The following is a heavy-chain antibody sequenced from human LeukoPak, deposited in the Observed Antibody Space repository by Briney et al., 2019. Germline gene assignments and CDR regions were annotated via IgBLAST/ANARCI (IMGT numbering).Heavy chain of an antibody. D-gene: IGHD2-2*01. CDR1: GGSFSGYY. Sequence: PSETLSLTCAVYGGSFSGYYWSWIRQPPGKGLEWIGEINHSGSTNYNPSLKSRVTMSVDTAKNQFSLKVSSVTAADTAVYYCARLCTSTSCYRDLDYWGQGTLVTVSS. V-gene: IGHV4-34*01. J-gene: IGHJ4*01. CDR3: ARLCTSTSCYRDLDY. CDR2: INHSGST.